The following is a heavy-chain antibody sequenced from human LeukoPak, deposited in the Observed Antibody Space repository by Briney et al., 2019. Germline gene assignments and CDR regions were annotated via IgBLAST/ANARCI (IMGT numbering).Heavy chain of an antibody. V-gene: IGHV4-34*01. J-gene: IGHJ4*02. CDR2: INHSGST. Sequence: SETLSLTCAVYGASFSDYYWSWIRHPPGKGLEWIGEINHSGSTNYNPSLKSRVTVSVDTSKNQFSLKLSSVTAADTAVYYCASEDAYCGGDCYPYWGQGTLVTVSS. CDR3: ASEDAYCGGDCYPY. CDR1: GASFSDYY. D-gene: IGHD2-21*02.